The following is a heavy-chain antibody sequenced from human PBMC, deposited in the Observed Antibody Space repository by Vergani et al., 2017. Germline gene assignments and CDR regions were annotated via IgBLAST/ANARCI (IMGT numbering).Heavy chain of an antibody. CDR3: AREDYGGNSFYYYYYGMDV. V-gene: IGHV3-21*01. D-gene: IGHD4-23*01. CDR2: ISSSSSYI. Sequence: EVQLVESGGGLVKPGGSLRLSCAASGFTFSSYSMNWVRQAPGKGLEWVSSISSSSSYIYYADSVKGRFTISRDNAKNSLYLQMNSLRAEDTAVYYCAREDYGGNSFYYYYYGMDVWGQGTTVTVSS. CDR1: GFTFSSYS. J-gene: IGHJ6*02.